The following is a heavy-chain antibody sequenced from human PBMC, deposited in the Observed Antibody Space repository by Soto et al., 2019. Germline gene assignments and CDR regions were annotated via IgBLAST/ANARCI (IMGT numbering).Heavy chain of an antibody. CDR3: ARGGWFGELSSQTPYYYYGMDV. Sequence: ASVKVSCKASGYTFTSYDINWVRQATGQGLEWMGWMNPNSGNTGYAQKFQGRVTMTRNTSISTAYMELSSLRSDDTAVYYCARGGWFGELSSQTPYYYYGMDVWGQGTTVTVSS. CDR1: GYTFTSYD. J-gene: IGHJ6*02. D-gene: IGHD3-10*01. CDR2: MNPNSGNT. V-gene: IGHV1-8*01.